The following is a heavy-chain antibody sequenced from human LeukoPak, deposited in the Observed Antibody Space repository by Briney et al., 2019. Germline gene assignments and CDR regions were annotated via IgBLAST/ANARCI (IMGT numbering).Heavy chain of an antibody. Sequence: GGSLRLSCAASGFTFSSFATTWVRQAPGKGLKWVSALSGSGGSTYYADSVKGRFTISRDNSKNTLYLQMNSLRAEDTAVYYCAKEGDYFGSGSYRHYWGQGTLVTVSS. CDR1: GFTFSSFA. CDR3: AKEGDYFGSGSYRHY. J-gene: IGHJ4*02. CDR2: LSGSGGST. V-gene: IGHV3-23*01. D-gene: IGHD3-10*01.